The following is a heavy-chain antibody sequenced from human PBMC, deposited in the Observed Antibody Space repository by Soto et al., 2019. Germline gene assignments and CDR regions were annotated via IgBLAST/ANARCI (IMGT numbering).Heavy chain of an antibody. J-gene: IGHJ4*02. CDR3: ARRGIPAAGTTSDS. CDR2: IKQDGSDV. V-gene: IGHV3-7*05. Sequence: PGGSLRLSCAAYGFTFRSYWMAWVRQAPGEGLEWVASIKQDGSDVHYVDSVKGRFTISRDNAENSLYLQMNSLRAEDTAVYYCARRGIPAAGTTSDSWRLGTLVTVSS. CDR1: GFTFRSYW. D-gene: IGHD6-13*01.